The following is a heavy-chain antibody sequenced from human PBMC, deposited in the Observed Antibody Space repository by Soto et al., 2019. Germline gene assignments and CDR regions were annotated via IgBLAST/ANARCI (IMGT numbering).Heavy chain of an antibody. D-gene: IGHD6-13*01. J-gene: IGHJ4*02. Sequence: ASVKVSCKASGYTFTSYAMHWVRQAPGQRLEWMGWINAGNGNTKYSQKFQGRVTITRDTSASTAYMELSSLRSEDTAVYYCERVSVRSSWYKFDYWGQGTLVTVSS. V-gene: IGHV1-3*01. CDR2: INAGNGNT. CDR1: GYTFTSYA. CDR3: ERVSVRSSWYKFDY.